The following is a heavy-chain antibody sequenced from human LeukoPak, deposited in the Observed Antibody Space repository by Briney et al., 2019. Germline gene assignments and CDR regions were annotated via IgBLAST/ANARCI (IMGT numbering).Heavy chain of an antibody. Sequence: GGSLRLSCAASGVTLRNYAMTWIRQAPGKGLQWVSVISGDGESTYYADSVRGRFTIPRDNSKNTMYLQMNNLRAEDTAIYCAKDRDCSSTGCYVFANWGQGTLVTVSS. V-gene: IGHV3-23*01. CDR2: ISGDGEST. D-gene: IGHD2-2*01. J-gene: IGHJ4*02. CDR3: AKDRDCSSTGCYVFAN. CDR1: GVTLRNYA.